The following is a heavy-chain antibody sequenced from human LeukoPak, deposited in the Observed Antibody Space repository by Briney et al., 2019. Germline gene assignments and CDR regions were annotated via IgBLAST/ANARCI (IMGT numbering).Heavy chain of an antibody. CDR2: VYYSGST. V-gene: IGHV4-39*07. CDR1: GGSISSTNYY. J-gene: IGHJ4*02. D-gene: IGHD1-14*01. CDR3: AGMRITTPTVRTLDY. Sequence: SETLSLTCTVSGGSISSTNYYWGWIRQPPGRGLEWIGSVYYSGSTYSNPSLKSRVTISVDTSKNQFSLKLSSVTAADTAVYYCAGMRITTPTVRTLDYWGQGTLVTVSS.